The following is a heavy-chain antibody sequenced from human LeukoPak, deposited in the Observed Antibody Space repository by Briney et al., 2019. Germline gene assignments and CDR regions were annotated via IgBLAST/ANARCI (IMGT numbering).Heavy chain of an antibody. CDR2: INHSGST. J-gene: IGHJ4*02. CDR3: ARGRGTMIVVAPFDY. V-gene: IGHV4-34*01. D-gene: IGHD3-22*01. CDR1: GGSFSGYY. Sequence: SETLSLTCDVYGGSFSGYYWSWIPQPPGKGLEWIGEINHSGSTNYNPSLKSRVTISVDTSKNQFSLKLSSVTAADTAVYYCARGRGTMIVVAPFDYWGQGTLVTVSS.